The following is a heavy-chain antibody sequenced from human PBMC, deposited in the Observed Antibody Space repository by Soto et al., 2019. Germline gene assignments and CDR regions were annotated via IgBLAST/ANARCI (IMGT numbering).Heavy chain of an antibody. CDR3: ARVVSFPPHV. V-gene: IGHV1-3*01. CDR1: GYTFTSYA. CDR2: INAGNGIT. J-gene: IGHJ6*02. Sequence: ASVKVSCKASGYTFTSYAMHWVRQAPGQRLEWMGWINAGNGITKYSQKFQGRVTITRDTSASTAYMELSSLRSEDTAVYYCARVVSFPPHVWGQGTTVTVSS.